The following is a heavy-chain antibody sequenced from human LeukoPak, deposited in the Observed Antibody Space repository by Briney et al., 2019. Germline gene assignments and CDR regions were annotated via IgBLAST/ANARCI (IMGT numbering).Heavy chain of an antibody. Sequence: GGSLRLSCAPSGFTFSKSWMNWVRQAPGKGLEWVAHIKQDGSEKYYVDSVKGRFTISRDNAKNSVHLQMNSLRDEDTAVYYCARERSPGGVEMATIFSDTFDYWGQGTLVTVSS. CDR2: IKQDGSEK. D-gene: IGHD5-24*01. V-gene: IGHV3-7*01. J-gene: IGHJ4*02. CDR1: GFTFSKSW. CDR3: ARERSPGGVEMATIFSDTFDY.